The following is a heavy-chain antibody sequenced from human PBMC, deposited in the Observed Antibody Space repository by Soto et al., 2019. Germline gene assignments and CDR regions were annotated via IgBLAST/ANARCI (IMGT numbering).Heavy chain of an antibody. Sequence: QVELVQSGIEVKNPGSSVKVSCKASGDTFSNYPINWVRQAPGPGLEWMGGIIPFYDKPNYAENFLGRVTISADKFTATAYLEVSSLRSEDTAVYFCARGYRELFFYAMDVWGRGTQVIVSS. CDR3: ARGYRELFFYAMDV. D-gene: IGHD3-10*01. J-gene: IGHJ6*02. CDR2: IIPFYDKP. V-gene: IGHV1-69*06. CDR1: GDTFSNYP.